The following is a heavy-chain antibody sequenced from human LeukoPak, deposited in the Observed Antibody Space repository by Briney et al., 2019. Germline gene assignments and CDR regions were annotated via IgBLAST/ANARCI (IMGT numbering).Heavy chain of an antibody. V-gene: IGHV4-61*02. J-gene: IGHJ5*02. Sequence: SETLSLTCTVSGGSISGGNYYWSWVRQPAGKGLEWIGRIYTSGSTNYNPSLKSRVTIAVDTSKNQFSLKLTSVTAADTAVYYCAIYCSISSCQGNWFDPWGQGTLVTVSS. CDR3: AIYCSISSCQGNWFDP. D-gene: IGHD2-2*01. CDR2: IYTSGST. CDR1: GGSISGGNYY.